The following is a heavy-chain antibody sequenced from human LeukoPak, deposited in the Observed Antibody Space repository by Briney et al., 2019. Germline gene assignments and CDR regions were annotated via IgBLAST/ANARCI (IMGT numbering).Heavy chain of an antibody. J-gene: IGHJ3*02. D-gene: IGHD5-24*01. CDR2: INSDGSST. Sequence: GGSLRLSCAASGFTFSSYWMHWVRQAPGKGLVWVSRINSDGSSTSYADSVKGRFTISRDNAKNTLYLQMNSLRAEDTAVYYCAREFRDGYKDDAFDIWGQGTMVTVSS. CDR3: AREFRDGYKDDAFDI. CDR1: GFTFSSYW. V-gene: IGHV3-74*01.